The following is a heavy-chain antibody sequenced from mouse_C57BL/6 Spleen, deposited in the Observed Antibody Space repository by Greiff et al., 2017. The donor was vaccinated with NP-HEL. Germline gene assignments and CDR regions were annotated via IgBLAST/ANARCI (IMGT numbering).Heavy chain of an antibody. V-gene: IGHV1-52*01. D-gene: IGHD2-4*01. J-gene: IGHJ1*03. CDR2: IDPSDSET. Sequence: VQLQQPGAELVRPGSSVKLSCKASGYTFTSYWMHWVKQRPIQGLEWIGNIDPSDSETHYNQKFKDKATLTVDKSSSTAYMQLSSLTSEDSAVYYCARSAYDYDWYFDVWGTGTTVTVSS. CDR3: ARSAYDYDWYFDV. CDR1: GYTFTSYW.